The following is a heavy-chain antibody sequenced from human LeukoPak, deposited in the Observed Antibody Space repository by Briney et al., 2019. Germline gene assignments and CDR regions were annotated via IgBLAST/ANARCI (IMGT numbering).Heavy chain of an antibody. CDR1: GYTFASYG. CDR3: ARPIGLRGYSGYDRSPPGY. V-gene: IGHV1-18*01. Sequence: ASVKVSCKASGYTFASYGISWVRQAPGQGLEWMGWISAYNGNTNYAQKLQGRVTMTTDTSTSTAYMELRSLRSDDTAVYYCARPIGLRGYSGYDRSPPGYWGQGTRVTVSS. D-gene: IGHD5-12*01. CDR2: ISAYNGNT. J-gene: IGHJ4*02.